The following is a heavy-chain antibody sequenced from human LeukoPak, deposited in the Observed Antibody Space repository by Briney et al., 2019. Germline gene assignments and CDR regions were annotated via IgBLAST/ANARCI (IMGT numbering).Heavy chain of an antibody. J-gene: IGHJ4*02. CDR2: INGSGGRT. Sequence: GGSLRLSCAASGFTFTTYAMTWVRQAPGKGPEWVSTINGSGGRTYYADSLKGRFTISRDNSKNTLYLQMDSLRAEDTAVYYCAIGPPYGGYSDWGQGTLVTVSS. V-gene: IGHV3-23*01. CDR1: GFTFTTYA. D-gene: IGHD5-12*01. CDR3: AIGPPYGGYSD.